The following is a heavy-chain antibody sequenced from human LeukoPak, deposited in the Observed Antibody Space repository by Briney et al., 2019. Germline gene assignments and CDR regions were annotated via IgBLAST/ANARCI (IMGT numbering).Heavy chain of an antibody. D-gene: IGHD6-19*01. CDR3: AREAAVAAPWDAFDI. V-gene: IGHV3-7*01. J-gene: IGHJ3*02. CDR1: GFTFTNYW. Sequence: GSLRLSCAASGFTFTNYWMSWVRQAPGKGLELVANIKQDRSEKYYVDSVKGRFTISRDNAKNSLYLQMNSLRAEDTAVYYCAREAAVAAPWDAFDIWGQGTMVTVSS. CDR2: IKQDRSEK.